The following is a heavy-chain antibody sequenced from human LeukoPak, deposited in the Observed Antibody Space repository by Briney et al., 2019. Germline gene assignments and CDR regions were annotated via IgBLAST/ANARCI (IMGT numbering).Heavy chain of an antibody. CDR3: AGVTFLGPDY. Sequence: GGSLRLSCAASGFTFSSYWMSWVRQAPGKGLERVANIKQDGSEKYYVDSVKGRFTISRDNAENSLYLQVNSLRAEDTAVYYCAGVTFLGPDYWGQGTLVTVSS. D-gene: IGHD3-3*02. CDR2: IKQDGSEK. J-gene: IGHJ4*02. CDR1: GFTFSSYW. V-gene: IGHV3-7*01.